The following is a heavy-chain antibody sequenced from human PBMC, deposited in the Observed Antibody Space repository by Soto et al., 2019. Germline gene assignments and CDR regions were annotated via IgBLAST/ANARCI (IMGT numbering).Heavy chain of an antibody. D-gene: IGHD2-21*02. CDR2: IIPIFGTA. J-gene: IGHJ3*02. CDR1: GGTFSSYA. Sequence: SVKVSCKASGGTFSSYAISWVRQAPGQGLEWMGGIIPIFGTANYAQKLQGRVTITADESTRTAYLELSSLRSEGTAVYYCARDSMRLYCGGDCYAFDIWGQGTMVTVSS. CDR3: ARDSMRLYCGGDCYAFDI. V-gene: IGHV1-69*13.